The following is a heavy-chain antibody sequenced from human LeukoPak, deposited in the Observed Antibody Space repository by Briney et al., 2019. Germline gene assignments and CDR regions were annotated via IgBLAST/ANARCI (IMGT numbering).Heavy chain of an antibody. D-gene: IGHD3-3*01. CDR2: ISAYNGNT. CDR1: GYTFTSYG. CDR3: ARFPRPPYYDFWSGYANWFDP. J-gene: IGHJ5*02. Sequence: GASVKVSCKASGYTFTSYGISWVRQAPGQGLEWMGWISAYNGNTNYAQKLQGRVTMTTDTSTSTAYMELRSLRPDDTAVYYCARFPRPPYYDFWSGYANWFDPWGQGTLVTVSS. V-gene: IGHV1-18*01.